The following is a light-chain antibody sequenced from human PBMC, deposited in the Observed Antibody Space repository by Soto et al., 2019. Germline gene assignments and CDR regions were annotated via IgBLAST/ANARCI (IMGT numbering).Light chain of an antibody. J-gene: IGKJ4*01. V-gene: IGKV3-20*01. CDR1: QSVSSSY. CDR2: DAS. CDR3: QQYGSSPLT. Sequence: IVLTQSTGTLALYPGERATLSCRASQSVSSSYLAWYQQKPGQAPRLLIYDASSRATGIPDRVSGSGSGTDFTLTISRLEPEDFAVYYCQQYGSSPLTFGGGTKVEIK.